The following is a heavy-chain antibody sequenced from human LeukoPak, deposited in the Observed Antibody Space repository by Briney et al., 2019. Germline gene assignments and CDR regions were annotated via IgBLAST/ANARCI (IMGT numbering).Heavy chain of an antibody. CDR1: GYTFTGYY. V-gene: IGHV1-2*02. CDR2: INPNSGGT. CDR3: ARRRLRYYYYMDV. D-gene: IGHD3-16*01. Sequence: ASVKVSCKASGYTFTGYYMHWVRQAPGQGLEWMGWINPNSGGTNYAQKFQGRVTMTRDTSISTAYMELSRLRSDDTAVYYCARRRLRYYYYMDVWGKGTTVTVSS. J-gene: IGHJ6*03.